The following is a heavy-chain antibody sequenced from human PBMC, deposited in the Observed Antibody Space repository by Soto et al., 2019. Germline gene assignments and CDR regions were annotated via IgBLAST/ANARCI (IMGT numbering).Heavy chain of an antibody. Sequence: QVQLVQSGAEVKKPGASVKVSCKASGYTFTSYGISWVRQAPGQGLEWMGRISTSTVSTNYAQKLQGRVTMPTDKSTSTAYMELRTLRSADTSVYYCARDSSGWSNYFDYWGQGTLVTVSS. CDR2: ISTSTVST. V-gene: IGHV1-18*01. CDR3: ARDSSGWSNYFDY. D-gene: IGHD6-19*01. CDR1: GYTFTSYG. J-gene: IGHJ4*02.